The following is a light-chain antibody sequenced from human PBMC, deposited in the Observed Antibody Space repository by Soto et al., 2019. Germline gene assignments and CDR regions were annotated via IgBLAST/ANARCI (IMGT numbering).Light chain of an antibody. J-gene: IGKJ5*01. CDR2: DTS. CDR1: QSVSSA. V-gene: IGKV3-11*01. CDR3: QQRSNWPAMIT. Sequence: EIVLTQSPATLSLSPGERATLSCRASQSVSSALAWYLQKPGQAPRLLIYDTSTRAAGIPVRFSGSGSGTDFTLTISSLEPEDFAVYYCQQRSNWPAMITFDQGTRLEIK.